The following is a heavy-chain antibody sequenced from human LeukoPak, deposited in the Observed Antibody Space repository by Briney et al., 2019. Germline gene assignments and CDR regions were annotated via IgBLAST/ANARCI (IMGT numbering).Heavy chain of an antibody. D-gene: IGHD3-22*01. Sequence: ASVKVSCKASGYTFTKYAINWVRQAPGQGLEWMGWINTNTGNPTYAPGVTGQFVFSLDTSVSTAYLQISSLKAEDTAVYYCARAPEFVYDSSGYSDWGQGTLVTVSS. CDR2: INTNTGNP. V-gene: IGHV7-4-1*02. J-gene: IGHJ4*02. CDR1: GYTFTKYA. CDR3: ARAPEFVYDSSGYSD.